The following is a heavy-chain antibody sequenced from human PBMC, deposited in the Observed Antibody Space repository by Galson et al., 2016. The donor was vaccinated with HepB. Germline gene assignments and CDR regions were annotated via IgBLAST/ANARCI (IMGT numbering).Heavy chain of an antibody. CDR1: GFSLTTTGMR. CDR3: ARMQEFLLDY. CDR2: IDWDGDR. V-gene: IGHV2-70*04. J-gene: IGHJ4*02. D-gene: IGHD3-10*01. Sequence: PALVKPTQTLILTCTFSGFSLTTTGMRVVWIRQSPGKALEWLARIDWDGDRFYNTSLKTRLAISKGTSKNQVVLTMTNMDPVDTGTDFCARMQEFLLDYWGLGTLVTVSS.